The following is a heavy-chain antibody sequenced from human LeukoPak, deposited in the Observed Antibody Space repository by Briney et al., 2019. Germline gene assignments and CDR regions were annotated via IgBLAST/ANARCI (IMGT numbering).Heavy chain of an antibody. D-gene: IGHD6-19*01. CDR3: ARGTVAGTSWDY. J-gene: IGHJ4*02. CDR2: IYTSGST. Sequence: SETLSLTCTVYGGSISSYYWSWIRQPAGQGLEWIGRIYTSGSTNYNPSLKSRVTIPVDKSKNQFSLKLSSVTAADTAVYYCARGTVAGTSWDYWGQGTLVTVSS. CDR1: GGSISSYY. V-gene: IGHV4-4*07.